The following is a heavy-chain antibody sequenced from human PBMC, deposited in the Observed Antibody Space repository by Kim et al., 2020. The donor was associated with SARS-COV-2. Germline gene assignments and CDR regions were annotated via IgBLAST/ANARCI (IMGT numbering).Heavy chain of an antibody. Sequence: SQTLSLTCAISGDSVSSNSAAWNWIRQSPSRGLEWLGRTYYRSKWYNDYAVSVKSRITINPDTSKNQFSLQLNSVTPEDTAVYYCARDLPVVLWFGEPLSSFFDYWGQGTLVTGSS. D-gene: IGHD3-10*01. CDR1: GDSVSSNSAA. J-gene: IGHJ4*02. CDR2: TYYRSKWYN. CDR3: ARDLPVVLWFGEPLSSFFDY. V-gene: IGHV6-1*01.